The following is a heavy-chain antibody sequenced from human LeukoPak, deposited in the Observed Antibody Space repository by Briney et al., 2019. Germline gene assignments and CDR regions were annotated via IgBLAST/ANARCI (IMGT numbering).Heavy chain of an antibody. Sequence: SETPSLTCGVSGGSISSTNWWTWVRQPPGEGLEWIGEVELSGRTNYNPSLESRVTISVDMSANHISLKLTSVTAADTAVYYCARRRAVGDTPFVRGNNFDYWGQGTLVTVSS. CDR3: ARRRAVGDTPFVRGNNFDY. CDR2: VELSGRT. D-gene: IGHD1-26*01. V-gene: IGHV4-4*02. J-gene: IGHJ4*02. CDR1: GGSISSTNW.